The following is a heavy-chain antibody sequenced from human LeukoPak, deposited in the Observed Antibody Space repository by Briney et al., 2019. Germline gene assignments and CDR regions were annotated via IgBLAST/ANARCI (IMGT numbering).Heavy chain of an antibody. CDR2: FVPEGADT. D-gene: IGHD3-3*01. CDR3: ATHTIFGVVTYAFHI. V-gene: IGHV1-24*01. J-gene: IGHJ3*02. Sequence: ASVKVSCKLSGYTGFELSMHWVRQAPGKGLEWMGGFVPEGADTICAQKFQGRVTTTEDTSTDTAYMELSGLTSEDTAMYYCATHTIFGVVTYAFHIWGRGTLVTVSS. CDR1: GYTGFELS.